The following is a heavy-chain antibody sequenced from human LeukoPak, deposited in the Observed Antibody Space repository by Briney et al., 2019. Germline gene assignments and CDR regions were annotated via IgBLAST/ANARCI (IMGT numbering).Heavy chain of an antibody. J-gene: IGHJ3*02. D-gene: IGHD6-19*01. CDR3: AREENSSGWYACAFDI. Sequence: ASVKVSCKASGYTFTGYYMHWVRKAPGQGLEWMGWINPNSGGTNYAQKFQGRVTMTRATSISTAYMELSRLRSDDTAVYYCAREENSSGWYACAFDIWGQGTMVTVSS. CDR1: GYTFTGYY. V-gene: IGHV1-2*02. CDR2: INPNSGGT.